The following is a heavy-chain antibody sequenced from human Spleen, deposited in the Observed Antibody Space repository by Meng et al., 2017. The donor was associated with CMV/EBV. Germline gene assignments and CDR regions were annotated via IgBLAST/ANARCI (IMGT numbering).Heavy chain of an antibody. J-gene: IGHJ6*02. Sequence: AVKVSCKASGGTFSSYVISWVRKAPGQGLEWMGGIIPILGIANYAQKFQGRVTITADKSTSTDYMELSSLRSEDTAVYYCARDPLRGSYSPYYYYGMDVWGQGTTVTVSS. CDR2: IIPILGIA. CDR3: ARDPLRGSYSPYYYYGMDV. D-gene: IGHD1-26*01. V-gene: IGHV1-69*10. CDR1: GGTFSSYV.